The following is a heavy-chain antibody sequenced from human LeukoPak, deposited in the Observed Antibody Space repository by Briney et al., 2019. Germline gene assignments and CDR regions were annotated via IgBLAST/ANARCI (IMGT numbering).Heavy chain of an antibody. CDR3: ARDRGTTMVRSFDI. D-gene: IGHD4/OR15-4a*01. Sequence: GGSLRLSCAASVSSYSMYWVRQAPGTGLEGVAAISYGGSDKYYADSVKGRFTISRDNSKNTLYLQMNSLRAEDTAVYYCARDRGTTMVRSFDIWGQGTMVTVSS. V-gene: IGHV3-30*04. CDR1: VSSYS. CDR2: ISYGGSDK. J-gene: IGHJ3*02.